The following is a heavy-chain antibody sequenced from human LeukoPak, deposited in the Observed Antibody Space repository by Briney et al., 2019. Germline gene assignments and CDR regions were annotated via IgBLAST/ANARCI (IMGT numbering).Heavy chain of an antibody. CDR1: GFTFSSHW. CDR2: IKQDGSEK. D-gene: IGHD1-1*01. J-gene: IGHJ4*02. CDR3: ARDPKPGTLDY. V-gene: IGHV3-7*01. Sequence: PGASLRLSCAASGFTFSSHWMSWVRQAPGRGLEWVANIKQDGSEKYYVDSVKGRFTISRDNAKNSLYLQMNSLRAEDTAVYYCARDPKPGTLDYWGQGTLVTVSS.